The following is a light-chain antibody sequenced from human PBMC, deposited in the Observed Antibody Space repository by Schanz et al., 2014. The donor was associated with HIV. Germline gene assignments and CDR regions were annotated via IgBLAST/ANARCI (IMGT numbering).Light chain of an antibody. Sequence: QSALTQPPSVSAASGQKVTISCSGSTSNIGNNYVSWYQQVPGRAPKLLIYDSNKRPSGIPDRFSASKSGTSATLGITGLQTGDEAHYYCGTWDSSLSAVVFGGGTKLTVL. CDR2: DSN. CDR3: GTWDSSLSAVV. V-gene: IGLV1-51*01. J-gene: IGLJ2*01. CDR1: TSNIGNNY.